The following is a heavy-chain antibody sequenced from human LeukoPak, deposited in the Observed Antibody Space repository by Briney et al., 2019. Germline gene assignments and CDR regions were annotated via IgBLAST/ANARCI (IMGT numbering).Heavy chain of an antibody. CDR1: GGSISSYY. D-gene: IGHD6-13*01. V-gene: IGHV4-59*01. J-gene: IGHJ4*02. CDR2: IYYSGST. Sequence: SETLSLTCTVSGGSISSYYWSWIRQPPGKGLEWIGYIYYSGSTNYNPSLKSRVTISVDTSKDQFSLKLSSVTAADTAVYYCARYHAEQLFPYYFDYWGQGTLVTVSS. CDR3: ARYHAEQLFPYYFDY.